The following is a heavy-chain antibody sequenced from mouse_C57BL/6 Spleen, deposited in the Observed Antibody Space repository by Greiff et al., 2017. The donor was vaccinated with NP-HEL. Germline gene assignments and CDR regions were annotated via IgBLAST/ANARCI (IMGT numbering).Heavy chain of an antibody. CDR3: AREFPYTNYGGFDY. V-gene: IGHV3-6*01. D-gene: IGHD1-2*01. Sequence: EVQLVESGPGLVKPSQSLSLTCSVTGYSITSGYYWNWIRQFPGNKLEWMGYISYDGSNNYNPSLKNRISITRDTSKNQFFLKLNSVTTEDTATYYCAREFPYTNYGGFDYWGQGTTLTVSS. CDR2: ISYDGSN. J-gene: IGHJ2*01. CDR1: GYSITSGYY.